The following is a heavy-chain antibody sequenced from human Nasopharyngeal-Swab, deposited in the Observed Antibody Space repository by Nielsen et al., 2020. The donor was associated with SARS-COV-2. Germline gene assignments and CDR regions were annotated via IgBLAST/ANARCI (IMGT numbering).Heavy chain of an antibody. Sequence: LSLTCAASGFTFSSYSMNWVRQAPGKGLEWVSSISSSSSYLYYADSVKGRFTISRDNAKNSLYLQMNSLRAEDTAVYYCARDHVLPDAFDIWGQGTMVTVSS. CDR1: GFTFSSYS. CDR3: ARDHVLPDAFDI. V-gene: IGHV3-21*01. J-gene: IGHJ3*02. D-gene: IGHD3-10*01. CDR2: ISSSSSYL.